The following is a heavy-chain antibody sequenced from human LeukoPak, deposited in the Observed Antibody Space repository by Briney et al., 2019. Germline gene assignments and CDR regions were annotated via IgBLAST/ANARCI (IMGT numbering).Heavy chain of an antibody. V-gene: IGHV3-23*01. D-gene: IGHD2-2*01. J-gene: IGHJ6*02. CDR3: AKGVYCSSTSCPYYYYGMDV. Sequence: GASLRLSCAASGFTFSSYAMSWVRQAPGKGLEWVSAISGSGGSTYYADSVKGRFTISRDNSKNTLYLQMNSLRAEDTAVCYCAKGVYCSSTSCPYYYYGMDVWGQGTTSPSP. CDR1: GFTFSSYA. CDR2: ISGSGGST.